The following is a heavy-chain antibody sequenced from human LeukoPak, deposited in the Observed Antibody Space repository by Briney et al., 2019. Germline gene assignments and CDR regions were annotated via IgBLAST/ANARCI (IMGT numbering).Heavy chain of an antibody. V-gene: IGHV3-23*01. J-gene: IGHJ3*02. Sequence: GGSLRLSCAASGFTFSSYAMGWVRQVPGKGLEWVSAISGSGGSTYYADSVKGRFTISRDNSKNTLYLQMNSLRAEDTAVYYCAKSVMITFGGVIGAFDIWGQGTMVTVSS. D-gene: IGHD3-16*02. CDR1: GFTFSSYA. CDR3: AKSVMITFGGVIGAFDI. CDR2: ISGSGGST.